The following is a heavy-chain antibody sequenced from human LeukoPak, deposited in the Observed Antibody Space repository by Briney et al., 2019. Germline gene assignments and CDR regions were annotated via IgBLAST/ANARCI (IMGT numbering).Heavy chain of an antibody. CDR3: ARIRDGYNSLFDC. V-gene: IGHV5-51*01. D-gene: IGHD5-24*01. J-gene: IGHJ4*02. Sequence: GESLKISCKGSGYTFTNYWIGWVRQMPGKGLEWMGIIYPDDSDIRYSPSFQGQVTISADKSITTAYLQWSSLKASDTAMYYCARIRDGYNSLFDCWGQGTLVTVSS. CDR2: IYPDDSDI. CDR1: GYTFTNYW.